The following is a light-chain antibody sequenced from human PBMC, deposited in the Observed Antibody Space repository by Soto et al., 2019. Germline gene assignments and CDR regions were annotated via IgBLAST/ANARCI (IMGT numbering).Light chain of an antibody. J-gene: IGKJ2*01. Sequence: DIQMTQSPSSLSASVGDRVTITCRASQGISNYLAWYQQKPGGVPKLLIYSAYTLQSGVPSRFSGSGSGTDFTLTIRSLPPEDAANFYCQKDNRAPYTFCQGTKLEIK. CDR1: QGISNY. CDR3: QKDNRAPYT. V-gene: IGKV1-27*01. CDR2: SAY.